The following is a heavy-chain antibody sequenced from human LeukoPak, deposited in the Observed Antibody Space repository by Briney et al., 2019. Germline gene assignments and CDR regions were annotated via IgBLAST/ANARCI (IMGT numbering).Heavy chain of an antibody. D-gene: IGHD4-11*01. CDR1: GGSFSGYY. CDR2: INHSGST. CDR3: ARAAKSGWMTTVIPWFDP. V-gene: IGHV4-34*01. J-gene: IGHJ5*02. Sequence: SETLSLTCAVYGGSFSGYYWSWIRQPPGKGLEWIGEINHSGSTNYNPSLKSRVTISVDTSKNQFSLKLSSVTAADTAVYYCARAAKSGWMTTVIPWFDPWGQGTLVTVSS.